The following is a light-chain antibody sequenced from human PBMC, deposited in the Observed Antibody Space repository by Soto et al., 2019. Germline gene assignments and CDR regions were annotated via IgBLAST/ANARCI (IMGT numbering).Light chain of an antibody. CDR3: QQYGSSPSIT. CDR2: AAS. J-gene: IGKJ5*01. V-gene: IGKV3-20*01. Sequence: EIVLTRSPATPSLSPGERVTLSCRASQSVSNYLAWYQQKPGQAPRLLVSAASSRATGIPDRFSGSGSGTDFTLTISRLETQDFAVYYCQQYGSSPSITFGQGTRLEIK. CDR1: QSVSNY.